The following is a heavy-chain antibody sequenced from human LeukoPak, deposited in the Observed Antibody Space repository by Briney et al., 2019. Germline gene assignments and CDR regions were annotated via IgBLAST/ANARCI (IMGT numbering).Heavy chain of an antibody. CDR3: SAQYSSSSVVDY. CDR1: GFSFSNYE. D-gene: IGHD6-6*01. CDR2: ISRSGSIK. Sequence: GGCLRLSCAASGFSFSNYEMNWVRQAPGRGLEWVSYISRSGSIKYSADAVRGGFTISRDNAKNSLYLQMNSLRAEDTATYYCSAQYSSSSVVDYWGQGTLVTVSS. V-gene: IGHV3-48*03. J-gene: IGHJ4*02.